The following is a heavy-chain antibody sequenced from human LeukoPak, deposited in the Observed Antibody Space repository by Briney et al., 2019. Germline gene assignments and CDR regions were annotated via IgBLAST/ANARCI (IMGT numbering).Heavy chain of an antibody. V-gene: IGHV4-59*08. J-gene: IGHJ4*02. CDR2: VYYSGSA. Sequence: SETLSLTCTASGGSIDSDYWTWIRQSPGKGLEWVGYVYYSGSATYNPSLKSRVTISVETSKNQFSLSLNSVTAADTAVYYCARLSYTSGWYEVDYWGQGTLVTVSS. D-gene: IGHD6-19*01. CDR1: GGSIDSDY. CDR3: ARLSYTSGWYEVDY.